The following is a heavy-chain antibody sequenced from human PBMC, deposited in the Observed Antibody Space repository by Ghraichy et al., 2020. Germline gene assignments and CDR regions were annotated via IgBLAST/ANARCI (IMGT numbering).Heavy chain of an antibody. V-gene: IGHV4-31*03. CDR2: IYYSGST. Sequence: TLSLTCTVSGGSISSGGYYWSWIRQHPGKGLEWIGYIYYSGSTYYNPSLKSRVTISVDTSKNQFSLKLSSVTAADTAVYYCARGGYSGSYSGFDYWGQGTLVTVSS. CDR3: ARGGYSGSYSGFDY. CDR1: GGSISSGGYY. D-gene: IGHD3-10*01. J-gene: IGHJ4*02.